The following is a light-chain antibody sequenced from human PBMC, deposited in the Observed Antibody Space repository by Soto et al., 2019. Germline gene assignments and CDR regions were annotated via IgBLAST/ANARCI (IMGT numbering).Light chain of an antibody. CDR2: DVT. CDR3: CSYAGIGTPVI. Sequence: QSALTQPRSVSGSPGQSVTISCTGTSSDVGVYNYVSWYQQHPGEAPKLIIYDVTKRPSEVSNRFSGSKSGNTASLTISGLQAEDEADYYCCSYAGIGTPVIFGGGTKVTVL. CDR1: SSDVGVYNY. J-gene: IGLJ2*01. V-gene: IGLV2-11*01.